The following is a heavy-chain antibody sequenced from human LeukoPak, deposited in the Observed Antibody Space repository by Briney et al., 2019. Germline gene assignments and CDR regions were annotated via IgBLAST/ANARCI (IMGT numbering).Heavy chain of an antibody. J-gene: IGHJ4*02. CDR2: IKQDGSEK. CDR3: ARDTRWGGEDFDY. V-gene: IGHV3-7*04. CDR1: GFTFSSYW. Sequence: PGGSLRLSCAASGFTFSSYWMSWVRQAPGKGLEWVANIKQDGSEKHYVDSVKGRFTISRDNAKNSLYLQMNSLRAEDTAVYYCARDTRWGGEDFDYWGQGTLVTVSS. D-gene: IGHD2-2*01.